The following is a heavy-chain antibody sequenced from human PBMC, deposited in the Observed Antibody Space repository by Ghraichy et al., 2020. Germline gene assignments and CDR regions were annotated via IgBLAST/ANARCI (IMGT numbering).Heavy chain of an antibody. CDR3: ARAEYIVVVRH. V-gene: IGHV4-31*02. J-gene: IGHJ1*01. Sequence: SQTLSLTCTVSGGSISSGGYYWSWIRPHPGKGLEWIGYIYYSGSTYYNPSLKSRVTISVDTSKNQFSLKLSSVTAADTAVYYCARAEYIVVVRHWGQGTLVTVSS. CDR1: GGSISSGGYY. D-gene: IGHD3-22*01. CDR2: IYYSGST.